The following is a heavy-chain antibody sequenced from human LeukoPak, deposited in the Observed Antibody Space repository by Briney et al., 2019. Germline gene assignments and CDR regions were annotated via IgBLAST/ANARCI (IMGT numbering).Heavy chain of an antibody. CDR3: ARETDYSFDY. CDR2: ISNSAI. D-gene: IGHD4-11*01. V-gene: IGHV3-48*02. J-gene: IGHJ4*02. Sequence: GGSLRPSCAASGFTFSSYSMNWVRQAPGKGLEWVSYISNSAIYYADSLKGRFTISRDNAKNSLYLQMNSLRDEDTAVYYCARETDYSFDYWGQGTLVTVSS. CDR1: GFTFSSYS.